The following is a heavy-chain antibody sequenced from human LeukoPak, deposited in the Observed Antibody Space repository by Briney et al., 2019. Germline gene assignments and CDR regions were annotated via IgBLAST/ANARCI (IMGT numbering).Heavy chain of an antibody. CDR1: GFTFSSYG. V-gene: IGHV3-30*02. CDR2: IRYDGSKK. D-gene: IGHD4-17*01. Sequence: GGSLRLSCAASGFTFSSYGMHWVRQAPGKGLEWVAFIRYDGSKKYYAASVKGRFTIYRDSSKKTLYLQMNSLRAEDTAVYYCAKDATVTAYFDYWGQGTLVTVSS. CDR3: AKDATVTAYFDY. J-gene: IGHJ4*02.